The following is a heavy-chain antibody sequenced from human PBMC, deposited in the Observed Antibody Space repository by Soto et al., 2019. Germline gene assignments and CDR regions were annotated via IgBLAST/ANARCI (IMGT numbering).Heavy chain of an antibody. V-gene: IGHV3-23*01. CDR2: ISGSGGST. J-gene: IGHJ6*02. D-gene: IGHD6-13*01. CDR1: GFTFSSYA. CDR3: AKDRVPIGCSSSWYYYYYYGMDV. Sequence: GGSLRLSCAASGFTFSSYAMSWVRQAPGKGLEWVSAISGSGGSTYYADSVKGRFTISRDNSKNTLYLQMNSLRAEDTAVYYCAKDRVPIGCSSSWYYYYYYGMDVWGQGTTVTVSS.